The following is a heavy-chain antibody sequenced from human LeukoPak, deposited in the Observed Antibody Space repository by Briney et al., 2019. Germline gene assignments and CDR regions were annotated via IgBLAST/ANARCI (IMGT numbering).Heavy chain of an antibody. Sequence: GSLRLSCAASGFTFSSYSMNWVRQAPGKGLEWVSSISSSSSYIYYADSVKGRFTISRDNAKNSLYLQMNSLRAEDTAVYYCAREPGRGYSYGEGHFDYWGQGTLVTVSS. CDR3: AREPGRGYSYGEGHFDY. J-gene: IGHJ4*02. V-gene: IGHV3-21*01. CDR1: GFTFSSYS. CDR2: ISSSSSYI. D-gene: IGHD5-18*01.